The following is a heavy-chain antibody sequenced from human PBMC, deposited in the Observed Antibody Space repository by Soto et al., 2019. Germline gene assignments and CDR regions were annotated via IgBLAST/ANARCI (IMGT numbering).Heavy chain of an antibody. CDR2: ISAYNGNT. CDR3: ARDWYYYDSSGELFDY. CDR1: GYTFTSYA. D-gene: IGHD3-22*01. V-gene: IGHV1-18*01. Sequence: GASVKVSCKASGYTFTSYAMHWVRQAPGQGLEWMGWISAYNGNTNYAQKLQGRVTMATDTSTSTAYMELRSLRSDDTAAYYCARDWYYYDSSGELFDYWGQGTLVTVSS. J-gene: IGHJ4*02.